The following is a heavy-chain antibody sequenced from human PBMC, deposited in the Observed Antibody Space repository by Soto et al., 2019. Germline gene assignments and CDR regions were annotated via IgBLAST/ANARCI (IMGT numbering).Heavy chain of an antibody. Sequence: PSETLSLTCTVSGGSISSSSYYWGWIRQPPGKGLEWIGSIYYSGSTYYNPSLKSRVTISVDTSKNQFSLKLSSVTAADTAVYYCAKISGGRVPFTHNWFDPWGQGTLVTVSS. CDR2: IYYSGST. V-gene: IGHV4-39*01. D-gene: IGHD2-15*01. J-gene: IGHJ5*02. CDR1: GGSISSSSYY. CDR3: AKISGGRVPFTHNWFDP.